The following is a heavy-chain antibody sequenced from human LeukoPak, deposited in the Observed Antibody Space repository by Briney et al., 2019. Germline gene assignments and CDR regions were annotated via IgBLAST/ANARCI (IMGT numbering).Heavy chain of an antibody. D-gene: IGHD2-21*02. V-gene: IGHV4-39*07. CDR1: GGSISSSSYY. CDR3: ARDLRVGNGGDDY. CDR2: IYYSGST. Sequence: SETLSLTCTVSGGSISSSSYYWGWIRQPPGKGLEWIGSIYYSGSTYYNPSLKSRVTISVDTSKNQFSLKLSSVTAADTAVYYCARDLRVGNGGDDYWGQGTLVTVSS. J-gene: IGHJ4*02.